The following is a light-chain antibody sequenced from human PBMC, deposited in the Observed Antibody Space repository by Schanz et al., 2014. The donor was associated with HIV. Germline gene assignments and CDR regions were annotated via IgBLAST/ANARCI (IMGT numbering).Light chain of an antibody. CDR3: QQAHSVPFT. CDR1: QDINNH. V-gene: IGKV1-17*03. Sequence: DIQMTQSPSAVSASVGDRVTITCRASQDINNHLVWFQQKPGKVPKRLMYAASSLQSGVPSRFSGSGSGTEFTLTISSLQPEDFATYYCQQAHSVPFTFGPGTKVVI. CDR2: AAS. J-gene: IGKJ3*01.